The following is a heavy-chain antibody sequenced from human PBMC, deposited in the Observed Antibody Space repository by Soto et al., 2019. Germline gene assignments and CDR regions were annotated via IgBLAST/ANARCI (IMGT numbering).Heavy chain of an antibody. CDR1: GFTFSDHY. Sequence: GGSLRLSCAASGFTFSDHYMDWVRQAPGKGLEWVGRTRNKANSYTTEYAASVKGRFTISRDDSKNSLYLQMNSLKTEDTAGYYCASVGNTVVTPESDAFDIWGQGTMVTVSS. D-gene: IGHD2-21*02. CDR3: ASVGNTVVTPESDAFDI. CDR2: TRNKANSYTT. V-gene: IGHV3-72*01. J-gene: IGHJ3*02.